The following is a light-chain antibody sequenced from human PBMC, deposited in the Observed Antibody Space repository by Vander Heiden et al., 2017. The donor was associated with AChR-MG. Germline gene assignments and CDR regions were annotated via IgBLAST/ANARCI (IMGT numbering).Light chain of an antibody. CDR1: QGVSSRY. CDR2: GTS. CDR3: QQSGSSPGT. V-gene: IGKV3-20*01. Sequence: EIVVTQSPGTLSLSPGERATLSCRASQGVSSRYLAWYQQKPGQAPRLLIYGTSSRATGIPDMFSANGSATDFTLTISRLEPEDFAVYYCQQSGSSPGTFGQGTKLEIK. J-gene: IGKJ2*01.